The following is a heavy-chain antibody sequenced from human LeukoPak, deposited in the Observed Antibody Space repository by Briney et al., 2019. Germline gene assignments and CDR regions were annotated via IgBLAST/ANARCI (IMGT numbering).Heavy chain of an antibody. Sequence: GGSLRLSCAASGLTFSSYGMHWVRQAPGKGLEWVAVIWYDGSNKYYADSVKGRFTISRDNSKNTLYLQMNSLRAEDTAVYYCARGLRGDAFDIWGQGTMVTVSS. D-gene: IGHD5-12*01. CDR3: ARGLRGDAFDI. CDR1: GLTFSSYG. CDR2: IWYDGSNK. J-gene: IGHJ3*02. V-gene: IGHV3-33*01.